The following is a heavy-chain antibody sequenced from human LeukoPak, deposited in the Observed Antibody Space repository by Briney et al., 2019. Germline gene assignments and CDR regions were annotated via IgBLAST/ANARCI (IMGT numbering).Heavy chain of an antibody. D-gene: IGHD3-22*01. CDR1: GFTFNTYA. CDR3: AKGTSRYECGGYPDH. CDR2: ISGGGYSG. V-gene: IGHV3-23*01. J-gene: IGHJ4*02. Sequence: PGGSLRLSCAASGFTFNTYAMTWVRQAPGKGLEWVSGISGGGYSGYYADSVKGRFTISRDTFKNILYLQMNSLRAEDSAIYYCAKGTSRYECGGYPDHWGQGILVTVSS.